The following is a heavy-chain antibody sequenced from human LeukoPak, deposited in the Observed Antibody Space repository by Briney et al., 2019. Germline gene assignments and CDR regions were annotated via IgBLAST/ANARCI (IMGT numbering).Heavy chain of an antibody. Sequence: SETLSLTRTVSGGSISSSSYYWGWIRQPPGKGLEWIGSIYYSGSTYYNPSLKSRVTISVDTSKNQFSLKLSSVTAADTAVYYCARSQVAAAYNWFDPWGQGTLVTVSS. D-gene: IGHD6-13*01. J-gene: IGHJ5*02. CDR3: ARSQVAAAYNWFDP. V-gene: IGHV4-39*07. CDR2: IYYSGST. CDR1: GGSISSSSYY.